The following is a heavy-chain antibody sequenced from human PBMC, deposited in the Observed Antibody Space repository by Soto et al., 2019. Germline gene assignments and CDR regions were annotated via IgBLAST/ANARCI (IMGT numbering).Heavy chain of an antibody. J-gene: IGHJ4*02. CDR3: ARGRYGGY. CDR1: GYTFTSYG. D-gene: IGHD3-10*01. V-gene: IGHV1-18*01. Sequence: QVHLVQSGAEVKKPGASVKVSCKASGYTFTSYGITWVRQAPGQGLEWMGWISAHNGNTDYAQKLQGRVIVTRDTPTSTANMEMKSLNSDDTAVYYCARGRYGGYWGQGALVTVSS. CDR2: ISAHNGNT.